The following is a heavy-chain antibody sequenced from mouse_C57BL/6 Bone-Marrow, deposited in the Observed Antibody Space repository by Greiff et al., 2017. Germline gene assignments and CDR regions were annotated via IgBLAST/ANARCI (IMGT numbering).Heavy chain of an antibody. Sequence: QVQLQQSGAELARPGASVKLSCKASGYTFTSYGISWVKQRTGQGLEWIGEIYPRGGNTYYNEKFKGKATLTADKSSSTAYMELRSLTSEDSAVYFCPASDDYGSIFDYWGQGTTLTVSS. CDR2: IYPRGGNT. J-gene: IGHJ2*01. CDR3: PASDDYGSIFDY. V-gene: IGHV1-81*01. D-gene: IGHD1-1*01. CDR1: GYTFTSYG.